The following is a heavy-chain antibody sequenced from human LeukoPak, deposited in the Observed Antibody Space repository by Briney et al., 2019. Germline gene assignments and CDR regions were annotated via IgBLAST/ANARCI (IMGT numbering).Heavy chain of an antibody. J-gene: IGHJ4*02. CDR2: IYYSGST. CDR3: ARHIRLRVGGNWGFFDY. V-gene: IGHV4-39*01. Sequence: SETLSLTCTVSGGSISSSSYYWGWIRRPPGKGLEWIGSIYYSGSTYYNPSLKSRVTISVDTSKNQFSLKLSSVTAADTAVYYCARHIRLRVGGNWGFFDYWGQGTLVTVSS. CDR1: GGSISSSSYY. D-gene: IGHD4-23*01.